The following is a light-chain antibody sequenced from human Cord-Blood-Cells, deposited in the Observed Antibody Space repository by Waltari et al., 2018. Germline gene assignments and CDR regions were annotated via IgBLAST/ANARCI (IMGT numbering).Light chain of an antibody. Sequence: EIVLTLSPVTLSLSPGERATLSCRASQSVSSSYLAWYQQKPGETPSLLINGASCSANSIPARIIGSGSSTDFSLTISRLEPEDVAVSYCHQYGSTTPITFGPGTKVDIK. J-gene: IGKJ3*01. V-gene: IGKV3-20*01. CDR2: GAS. CDR1: QSVSSSY. CDR3: HQYGSTTPIT.